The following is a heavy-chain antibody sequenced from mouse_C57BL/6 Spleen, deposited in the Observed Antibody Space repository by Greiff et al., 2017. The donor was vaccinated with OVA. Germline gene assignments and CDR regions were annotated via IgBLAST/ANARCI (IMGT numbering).Heavy chain of an antibody. CDR2: INYDGSST. V-gene: IGHV5-16*01. Sequence: EVKLVESEGGLVQPGSSMKLSCTASGFTFSDYYMAWVRQVPEKGLEWVANINYDGSSTYYLDSLKSRFIISRDNAKNILYLQMSSLKSEDTATYYCARDPHYYCGSGGFDDWGKGTTLTVSS. J-gene: IGHJ2*01. CDR3: ARDPHYYCGSGGFDD. CDR1: GFTFSDYY. D-gene: IGHD1-1*01.